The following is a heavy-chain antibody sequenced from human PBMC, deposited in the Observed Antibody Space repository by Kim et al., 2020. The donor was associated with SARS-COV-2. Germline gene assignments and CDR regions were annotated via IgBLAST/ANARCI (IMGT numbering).Heavy chain of an antibody. CDR1: GFTFSDYY. D-gene: IGHD5-12*01. CDR2: ISSSSSYT. J-gene: IGHJ4*02. V-gene: IGHV3-11*06. CDR3: ARRSGYDNTLDY. Sequence: GGSLRLSCAASGFTFSDYYMSWIRQAPGKGLEWVSYISSSSSYTNYADSVKGRFTISRDNAKNSLYLQMNSLRAEDTAVYYCARRSGYDNTLDYWGQGTLVTVSS.